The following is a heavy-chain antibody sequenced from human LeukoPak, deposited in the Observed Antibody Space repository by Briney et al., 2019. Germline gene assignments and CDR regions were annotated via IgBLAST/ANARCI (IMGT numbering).Heavy chain of an antibody. V-gene: IGHV3-23*01. Sequence: GGSLRLSCAASGFTFSSYAMSWVRQAPGKGLEWVSNISGSGGSTYYAGSVKGRFTISRDNSKNTLFLQMNSLRAEDTAVYYCAKDQDFWPGIFDYWGQGTLVTVSS. J-gene: IGHJ4*02. CDR1: GFTFSSYA. D-gene: IGHD3-3*01. CDR3: AKDQDFWPGIFDY. CDR2: ISGSGGST.